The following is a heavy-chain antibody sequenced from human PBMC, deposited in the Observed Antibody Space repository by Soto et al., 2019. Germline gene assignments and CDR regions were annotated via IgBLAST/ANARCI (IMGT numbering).Heavy chain of an antibody. CDR3: ARDQTVLDY. D-gene: IGHD4-17*01. Sequence: QVQLVQSGAEVKKPGASVKVSCKASGYTFTSYAFNWVRQAPGQGLEWMGWISAYSGNTNYAQKFQGRVTMTTDTSTSTAYMALRSMRSDYTAVYYCARDQTVLDYWGQGTLVTVSS. V-gene: IGHV1-18*04. J-gene: IGHJ4*02. CDR1: GYTFTSYA. CDR2: ISAYSGNT.